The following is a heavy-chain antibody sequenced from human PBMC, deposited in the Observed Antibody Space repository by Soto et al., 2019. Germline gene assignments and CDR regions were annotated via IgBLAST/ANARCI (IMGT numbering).Heavy chain of an antibody. CDR3: ARAPTYSSSWLDY. Sequence: QVQLQESGPGLVKPSETLSLTCTVSGGSISSYYWSWIRQPAGKGLEWIGRIYASGTTYYNPSLKRRVTMSVDTSKNQFSLKLSSVTAADTAVYYCARAPTYSSSWLDYWGQGTLVTVSS. D-gene: IGHD6-13*01. CDR1: GGSISSYY. CDR2: IYASGTT. V-gene: IGHV4-4*07. J-gene: IGHJ4*02.